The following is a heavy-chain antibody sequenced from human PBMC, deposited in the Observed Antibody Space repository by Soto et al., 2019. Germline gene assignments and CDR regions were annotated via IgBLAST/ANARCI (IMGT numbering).Heavy chain of an antibody. CDR1: GFTVSSNY. CDR2: IYSGGST. V-gene: IGHV3-53*01. CDR3: ERELERRAFDI. D-gene: IGHD1-1*01. J-gene: IGHJ3*02. Sequence: GGSLRLSCAASGFTVSSNYISWVRQAPGKGLEWVSVIYSGGSTYDADSVKCRFTISKDNSKNPLYHQMNSLRAEDTAVYYCERELERRAFDIWGEGTMVTVSS.